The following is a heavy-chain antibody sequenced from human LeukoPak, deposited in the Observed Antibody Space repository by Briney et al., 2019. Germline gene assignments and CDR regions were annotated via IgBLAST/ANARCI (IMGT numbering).Heavy chain of an antibody. Sequence: GASVKVSCKASGYTCTGYYMHWVRQAPGQGLEWMGWINPNSGGTNYAQKFQGRVTMTRDTSISTAYMELSRLRSDDTAVYYCARGGWLYNNWFDPWGQGTLVTVSS. J-gene: IGHJ5*02. CDR1: GYTCTGYY. CDR2: INPNSGGT. CDR3: ARGGWLYNNWFDP. V-gene: IGHV1-2*02. D-gene: IGHD3-16*02.